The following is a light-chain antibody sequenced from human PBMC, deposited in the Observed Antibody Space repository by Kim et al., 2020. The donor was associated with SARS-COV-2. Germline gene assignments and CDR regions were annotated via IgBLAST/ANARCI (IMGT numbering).Light chain of an antibody. CDR2: GAS. CDR1: QSVSNNY. V-gene: IGKV3-20*01. Sequence: SPGERATLSCRASQSVSNNYLAWYQQKPGQAPRLLIYGASSRAPGIPDRFSGSGSGTDLTLTISRLESEDFAMYYCQQYGNSPRTFGQGTKVDIK. CDR3: QQYGNSPRT. J-gene: IGKJ1*01.